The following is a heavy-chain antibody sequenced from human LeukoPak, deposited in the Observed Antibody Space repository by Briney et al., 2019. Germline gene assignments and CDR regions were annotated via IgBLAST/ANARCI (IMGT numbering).Heavy chain of an antibody. V-gene: IGHV3-48*01. CDR2: ITSTSKTT. CDR3: ARDPVCGVGGNCFAP. Sequence: PGGPLRLSCAASGFAFSSYGMHWVRQAPGKGLEWLSYITSTSKTTYYAASVKGRFTISRDTAKNSVFLQMNSLRAEDTAVYYCARDPVCGVGGNCFAPWGPGTLVIVSS. J-gene: IGHJ5*02. CDR1: GFAFSSYG. D-gene: IGHD3-3*01.